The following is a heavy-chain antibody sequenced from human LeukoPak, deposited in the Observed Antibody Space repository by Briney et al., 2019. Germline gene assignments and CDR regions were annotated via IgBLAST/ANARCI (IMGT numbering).Heavy chain of an antibody. CDR3: ARSGSYFDS. D-gene: IGHD1-26*01. J-gene: IGHJ4*02. CDR2: IYYSGST. V-gene: IGHV4-61*03. Sequence: SETLSLTCTVSGGAISSSDYYWGWIRHPPGKGLEWIGSIYYSGSTNYNPSLKSRATLSVDTSKNHFSLKLTSVTAADTAVYYCARSGSYFDSWGQGTLVTVSS. CDR1: GGAISSSDYY.